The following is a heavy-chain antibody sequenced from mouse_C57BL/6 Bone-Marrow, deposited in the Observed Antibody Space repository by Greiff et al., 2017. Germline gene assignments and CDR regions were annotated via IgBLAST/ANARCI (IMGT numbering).Heavy chain of an antibody. V-gene: IGHV10-1*01. CDR3: VSRSSYDAMDY. D-gene: IGHD1-1*01. Sequence: EVKVVESGGGLVQPKGSLKLSCAASGFSFNTYAMNWVRQAPGKGLEWVARIRSKSNNYATYYADSVKDRFTISRDDSESMLYLQMNNLKTEDTAMYYCVSRSSYDAMDYWGQGTSVTVSS. CDR2: IRSKSNNYAT. J-gene: IGHJ4*01. CDR1: GFSFNTYA.